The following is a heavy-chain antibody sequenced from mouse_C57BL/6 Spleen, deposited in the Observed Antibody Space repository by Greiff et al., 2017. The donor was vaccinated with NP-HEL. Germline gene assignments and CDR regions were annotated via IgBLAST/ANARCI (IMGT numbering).Heavy chain of an antibody. CDR2: IDPEDGET. CDR1: GFNIKDYY. CDR3: ARRDGSSYPPYAMDY. V-gene: IGHV14-2*01. J-gene: IGHJ4*01. Sequence: VQLKESGAELVKPGASVKLSCTASGFNIKDYYMSWVKQRTEQGLEWIGRIDPEDGETKYAPKFQGKATITADTSSNTAYLQLSSLTSEDTAVYYCARRDGSSYPPYAMDYWGQGTSVTVSS. D-gene: IGHD1-1*01.